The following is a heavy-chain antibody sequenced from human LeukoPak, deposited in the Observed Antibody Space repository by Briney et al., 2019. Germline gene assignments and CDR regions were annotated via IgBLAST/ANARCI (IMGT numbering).Heavy chain of an antibody. J-gene: IGHJ4*02. D-gene: IGHD6-13*01. Sequence: GGSLRLSCAASGFTFGSCAMSWVRQAPGKGLEWVSSVSGSGGTTYYADSVEGRFTISRDNSKNTLYLQMNNVRAEDAALYYCAKVEFSSSWYSFDYWGQGTLVTVSS. CDR3: AKVEFSSSWYSFDY. CDR2: VSGSGGTT. CDR1: GFTFGSCA. V-gene: IGHV3-23*01.